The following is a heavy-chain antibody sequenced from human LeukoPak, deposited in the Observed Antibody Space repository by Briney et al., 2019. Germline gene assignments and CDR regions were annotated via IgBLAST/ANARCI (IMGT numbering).Heavy chain of an antibody. CDR3: AKGYFDWLTEPYYFDY. J-gene: IGHJ4*02. V-gene: IGHV3-33*06. Sequence: GGSLRLSCPGSVFTFSSYGMHWVRQAPGKGLEWVAVIWYDGSNKYYADSVKGRFTISRDDSKNTLYLQMNSLRAEDTAVYYCAKGYFDWLTEPYYFDYWGQGTLVTVSS. CDR1: VFTFSSYG. D-gene: IGHD3-9*01. CDR2: IWYDGSNK.